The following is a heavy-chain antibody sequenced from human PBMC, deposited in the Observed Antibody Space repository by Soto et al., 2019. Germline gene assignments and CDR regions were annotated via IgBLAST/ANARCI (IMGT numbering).Heavy chain of an antibody. CDR1: GGSISSGDYY. CDR3: ARVNWITADYYYGMDV. Sequence: QVQLQESGPGLVKPSQTLSLTCTVSGGSISSGDYYWSWIRQPPGKGLEWIGYIYYSGSTYYNPSLKGRVTISVDTSKNQFSLKLSSVTAADTAVYYCARVNWITADYYYGMDVWGQGTTVTVSS. CDR2: IYYSGST. J-gene: IGHJ6*02. V-gene: IGHV4-30-4*01. D-gene: IGHD1-1*01.